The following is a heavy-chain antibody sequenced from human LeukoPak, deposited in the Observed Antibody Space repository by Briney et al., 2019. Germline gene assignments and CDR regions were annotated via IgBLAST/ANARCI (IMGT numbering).Heavy chain of an antibody. V-gene: IGHV3-33*03. CDR2: IYNDGSKK. CDR1: GFIFSRFG. CDR3: AVVLAATGGVGWFDP. J-gene: IGHJ5*02. D-gene: IGHD2-15*01. Sequence: GRSLRLSCAASGFIFSRFGMHWVRRAPGKGLEWVAVIYNDGSKKYYGDSVKGRFTISRDNSKNIVYLQMNSLRAEDTALYYCAVVLAATGGVGWFDPWGQGTLVTVSS.